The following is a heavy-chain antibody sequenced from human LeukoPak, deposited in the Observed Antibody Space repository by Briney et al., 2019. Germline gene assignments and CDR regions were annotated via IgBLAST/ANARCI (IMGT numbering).Heavy chain of an antibody. CDR3: ARGYCSSTSCYGIFDY. D-gene: IGHD2-2*01. V-gene: IGHV5-51*01. Sequence: GESLKISCKGSGYRFTSYWIGWVRQMPGKGLEWMGIIYPGDSDTRYSPSFQGQVTISADKSISTAYLQWSSLKASDTAMYYCARGYCSSTSCYGIFDYWGQGTLVAVSS. CDR1: GYRFTSYW. J-gene: IGHJ4*02. CDR2: IYPGDSDT.